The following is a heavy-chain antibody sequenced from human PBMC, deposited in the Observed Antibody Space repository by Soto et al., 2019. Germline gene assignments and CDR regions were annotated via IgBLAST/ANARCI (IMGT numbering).Heavy chain of an antibody. CDR2: ISNSGTS. D-gene: IGHD3-16*02. Sequence: SETLSLTCIVSGGSISGYYWNWIRQAPGKGLEWIGYISNSGTSYYNPSLRGRVTISADTSKNQFSLKMTSVTAADTAIYFCARERFTMTGGVITTAWFDPWGPGTRVTVSS. V-gene: IGHV4-59*01. J-gene: IGHJ5*02. CDR1: GGSISGYY. CDR3: ARERFTMTGGVITTAWFDP.